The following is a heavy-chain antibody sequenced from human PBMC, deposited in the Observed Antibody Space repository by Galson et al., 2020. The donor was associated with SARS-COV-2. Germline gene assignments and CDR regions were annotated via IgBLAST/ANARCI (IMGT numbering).Heavy chain of an antibody. D-gene: IGHD2-21*02. CDR2: ISSSGSTI. J-gene: IGHJ4*02. Sequence: GESLKISCAASGFTFSDYYMSWIRQAPGKGLEWVSYISSSGSTIYYADSVKGRFTISRDNAKNSLYLQMNSLRAEDTAVYYCARDSIAYCGGDCYGVDYWGQGTLVTVSS. V-gene: IGHV3-11*01. CDR1: GFTFSDYY. CDR3: ARDSIAYCGGDCYGVDY.